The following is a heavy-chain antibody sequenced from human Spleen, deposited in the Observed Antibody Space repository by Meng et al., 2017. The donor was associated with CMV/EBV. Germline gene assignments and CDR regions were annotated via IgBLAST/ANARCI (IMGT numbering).Heavy chain of an antibody. D-gene: IGHD6-6*01. V-gene: IGHV1-2*02. CDR3: ARDLRLAGRNPGDYGMDV. Sequence: ASVKVSCKASGYTFTGYHMHWVRQAPGQGLEWMGWISPNSSGTNYAQKFQGRVTMTRDTSISTAYMESRRLTFDDTAVYYCARDLRLAGRNPGDYGMDVWGQGTTVTVSS. CDR1: GYTFTGYH. CDR2: ISPNSSGT. J-gene: IGHJ6*02.